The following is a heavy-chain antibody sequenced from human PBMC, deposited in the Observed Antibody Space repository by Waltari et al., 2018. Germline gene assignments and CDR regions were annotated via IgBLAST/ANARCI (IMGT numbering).Heavy chain of an antibody. Sequence: QVQLVQSGAEVKKPGASVKVSCKASGYPFTSYDINWVRQANGQGLEWMGWMNPNSGNTGYAQKFQGRVTITRNTSISTAYMELSSLRSEDTAVYYCARPKADSSGWYWEAFDIWGQGTMVTVSS. J-gene: IGHJ3*02. D-gene: IGHD6-19*01. CDR2: MNPNSGNT. CDR1: GYPFTSYD. V-gene: IGHV1-8*03. CDR3: ARPKADSSGWYWEAFDI.